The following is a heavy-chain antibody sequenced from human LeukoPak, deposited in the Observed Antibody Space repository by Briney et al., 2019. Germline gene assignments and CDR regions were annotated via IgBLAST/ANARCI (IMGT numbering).Heavy chain of an antibody. V-gene: IGHV4-4*07. CDR1: GDSLSTSY. D-gene: IGHD2-2*01. J-gene: IGHJ5*02. Sequence: PSETLSLTCTVSGDSLSTSYWSWVRQPAGKGLEWIGRIYTSGYTNYNPSLRSRVTMSVDTSKNQFSLKLSSVTAADTAVYYCARCPTSPAGILAWIDPWGQGALVTVSS. CDR3: ARCPTSPAGILAWIDP. CDR2: IYTSGYT.